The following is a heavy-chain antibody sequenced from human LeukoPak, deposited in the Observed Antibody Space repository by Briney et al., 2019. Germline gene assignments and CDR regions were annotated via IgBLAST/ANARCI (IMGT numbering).Heavy chain of an antibody. CDR3: AKGAGYDFWSGGYYYYMDV. CDR1: GFTFSSYA. V-gene: IGHV3-23*01. J-gene: IGHJ6*03. D-gene: IGHD3-3*01. Sequence: GGSLRLSCAASGFTFSSYAMSWVRQAPGKGLEWVSAISGSGGSTYYADSVKGRFTISRDNSKNTLYLQMNSLRAEDAAVYYCAKGAGYDFWSGGYYYYMDVWGKGTTVTVSS. CDR2: ISGSGGST.